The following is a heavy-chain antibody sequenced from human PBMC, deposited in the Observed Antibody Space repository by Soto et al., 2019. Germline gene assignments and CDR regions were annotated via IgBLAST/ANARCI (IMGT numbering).Heavy chain of an antibody. D-gene: IGHD6-19*01. V-gene: IGHV1-18*01. Sequence: ASVKVSCKASGYSFHIDGMTWVRQAPGQGLEWMGWIGTYNGNSDYAQKFQGRVTMTRDTSTTTAYMELSSLTSADTAVYYCARDAATVASYFFDLWGQGTLVTVSS. J-gene: IGHJ4*02. CDR1: GYSFHIDG. CDR2: IGTYNGNS. CDR3: ARDAATVASYFFDL.